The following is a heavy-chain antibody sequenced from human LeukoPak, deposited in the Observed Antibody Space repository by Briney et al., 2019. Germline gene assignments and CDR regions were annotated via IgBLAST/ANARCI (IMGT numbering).Heavy chain of an antibody. CDR2: INHSGST. V-gene: IGHV4-34*01. J-gene: IGHJ4*02. CDR3: ARFPPIGFSDPHY. CDR1: GGSFSGYY. Sequence: PSETLSLTCAVYGGSFSGYYWSWIRQPPGKGLEWIGEINHSGSTNYNPSLKSRVTISVDTSKNQFSLKLSSVTAADTAVYYCARFPPIGFSDPHYWGQGTLVTVSS.